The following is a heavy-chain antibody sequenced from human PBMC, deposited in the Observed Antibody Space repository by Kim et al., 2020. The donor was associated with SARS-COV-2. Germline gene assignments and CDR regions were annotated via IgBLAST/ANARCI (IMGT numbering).Heavy chain of an antibody. CDR2: ISTSGST. Sequence: SETLSLTCTVSGFTISRDYWSWIRQSAGNGLEWIGLISTSGSTNYNLSFKSRVTMSVDTSKSQFSLKLSSVTAADTAVYYCANSIVGATRDAFDIWGQGKLVTVSS. D-gene: IGHD1-26*01. CDR3: ANSIVGATRDAFDI. V-gene: IGHV4-4*07. J-gene: IGHJ3*02. CDR1: GFTISRDY.